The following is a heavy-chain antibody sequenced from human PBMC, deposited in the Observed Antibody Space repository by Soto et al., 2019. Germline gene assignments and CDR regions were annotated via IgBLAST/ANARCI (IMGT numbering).Heavy chain of an antibody. CDR1: GGSFSGYY. CDR2: INHSGST. CDR3: AKLLTVAATPDAFDI. V-gene: IGHV4-34*01. D-gene: IGHD2-15*01. J-gene: IGHJ3*02. Sequence: TLSLTCAVYGGSFSGYYWSWIRQPPGKGLEWIGEINHSGSTNYNPSLKSRDAISVDTSKNQFSLKLSSVTAADTAVYYCAKLLTVAATPDAFDIWGQGTMVTVSS.